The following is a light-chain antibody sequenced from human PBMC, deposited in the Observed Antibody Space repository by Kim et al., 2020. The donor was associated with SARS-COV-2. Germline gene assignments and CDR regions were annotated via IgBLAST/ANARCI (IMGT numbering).Light chain of an antibody. Sequence: LSPGERATLSCRASQSVSSYLAWSQQKPGHAPRLLIYVASNWATGRASMFSGSGSGTDFTLTISSLESEDFAVYYCQQRSNWPLTFGGGTKVDIK. CDR1: QSVSSY. J-gene: IGKJ4*01. CDR3: QQRSNWPLT. V-gene: IGKV3-11*01. CDR2: VAS.